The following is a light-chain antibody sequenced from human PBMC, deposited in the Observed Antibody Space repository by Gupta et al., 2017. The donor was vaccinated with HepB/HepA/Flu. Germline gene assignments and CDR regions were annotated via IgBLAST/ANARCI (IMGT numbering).Light chain of an antibody. J-gene: IGLJ1*01. CDR3: QSYDSSLSGSYV. V-gene: IGLV1-40*01. CDR1: TSNIGAGYD. CDR2: GNS. Sequence: QSVLTQPPSVSAAPGDRVTIACTGCTSNIGAGYDVHWYQQLPGTAPKLLIYGNSNRPSGVPDRFSGSKSGTSASLAITGLQAEDEADYYCQSYDSSLSGSYVFGTGTKVTVL.